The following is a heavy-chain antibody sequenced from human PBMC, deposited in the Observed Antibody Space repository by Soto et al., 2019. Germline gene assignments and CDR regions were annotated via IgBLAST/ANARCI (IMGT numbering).Heavy chain of an antibody. V-gene: IGHV4-30-4*01. Sequence: QVQLQESGPGLVKPSQTLSLTCTVSGGSISSGDYFWSWIRQPPGKGLEWIGYIYYSGSTYYNPPLXXRXTXXVDTSKNQFSLKLSSVTAADTAVYYCARVKAGVVYWGQGTLVTVFS. CDR2: IYYSGST. CDR3: ARVKAGVVY. D-gene: IGHD6-13*01. CDR1: GGSISSGDYF. J-gene: IGHJ4*02.